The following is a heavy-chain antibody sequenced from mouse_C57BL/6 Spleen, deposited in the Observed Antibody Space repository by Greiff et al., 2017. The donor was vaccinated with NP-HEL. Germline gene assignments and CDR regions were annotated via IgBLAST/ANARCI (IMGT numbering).Heavy chain of an antibody. CDR3: ARDYDAMFAY. CDR2: ISDGGSYT. J-gene: IGHJ3*01. V-gene: IGHV5-4*01. D-gene: IGHD2-12*01. CDR1: GFTFSSYA. Sequence: EVKLLESGGGLVKPGGSLKLSCAASGFTFSSYAMSWVRQTPEKRLEWVATISDGGSYTYYPDNVKGRFTISRDNAKNNLYLQMSHLKSEDTAMYYCARDYDAMFAYWGQGTLVTVSA.